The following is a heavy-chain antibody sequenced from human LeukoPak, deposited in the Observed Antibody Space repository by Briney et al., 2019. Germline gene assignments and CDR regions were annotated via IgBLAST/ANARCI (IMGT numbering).Heavy chain of an antibody. J-gene: IGHJ4*02. V-gene: IGHV3-23*01. CDR1: GFTIRSFG. CDR2: IRGSGGTT. Sequence: GGSLRLSCAVSGFTIRSFGMSWVRQAPGKGLEWVSGIRGSGGTTYYADSVKGRFTISRDNPKNTLYLQMHSLRAEDTAIYYCAKPSRDFDSSGYSHFDYWGQGTLVTVSS. D-gene: IGHD3-22*01. CDR3: AKPSRDFDSSGYSHFDY.